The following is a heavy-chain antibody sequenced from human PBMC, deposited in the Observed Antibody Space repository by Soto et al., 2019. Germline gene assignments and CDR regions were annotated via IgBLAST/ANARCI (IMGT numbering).Heavy chain of an antibody. CDR2: IIPIFGTA. CDR1: GGTFSSYA. D-gene: IGHD3-22*01. CDR3: ARDEGYYYDSSGYYY. Sequence: SLKVSCKASGGTFSSYAVSWVRQAPGQGLEWMGGIIPIFGTANYAQKFQGRVTITADESTSTAYMELSSLRSEDTAVYYCARDEGYYYDSSGYYYWGQGTLVTVSS. J-gene: IGHJ4*02. V-gene: IGHV1-69*13.